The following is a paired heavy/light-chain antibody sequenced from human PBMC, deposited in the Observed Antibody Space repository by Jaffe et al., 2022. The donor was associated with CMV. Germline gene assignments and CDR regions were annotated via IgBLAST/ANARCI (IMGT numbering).Light chain of an antibody. CDR3: LQHNDYPATWT. Sequence: DIQMTQSPSAMSASVGDRVTITCRASQGISNYLAWFQQKPGKVPKRLIYSASTLQSGVPSRFSGSGSGTEFTLTISSLQPEDFATYYCLQHNDYPATWTFGQGTKVEIK. CDR1: QGISNY. CDR2: SAS. V-gene: IGKV1-17*03. J-gene: IGKJ1*01.
Heavy chain of an antibody. J-gene: IGHJ4*02. CDR1: GFTFSDYW. CDR2: MNSDGSAI. Sequence: EVQLVESGGGLVQPGGSLRLSCAASGFTFSDYWMHWVRQAPGKGLVWVSRMNSDGSAISYADSVKGRFTISRDNAKNTLYLQMNSLRAEDTGVYYCTRFRWEVPLLWGQGTLVTVSS. CDR3: TRFRWEVPLL. V-gene: IGHV3-74*01. D-gene: IGHD1-26*01.